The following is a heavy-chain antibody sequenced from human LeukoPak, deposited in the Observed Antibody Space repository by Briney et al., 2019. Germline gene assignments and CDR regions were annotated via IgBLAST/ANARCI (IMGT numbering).Heavy chain of an antibody. CDR1: GFTVSSNY. V-gene: IGHV3-66*01. CDR2: IYNAGTT. J-gene: IGHJ2*01. CDR3: ARGLRDGYGYYWYFDL. Sequence: PGGSLRLSCAASGFTVSSNYMNWVRQAPGKGLEWVSIIYNAGTTFYTDSVKGRVTISRDNSKNTLYLQMNSLRAEDTAVYYCARGLRDGYGYYWYFDLWGRGTLVTVSS. D-gene: IGHD5-12*01.